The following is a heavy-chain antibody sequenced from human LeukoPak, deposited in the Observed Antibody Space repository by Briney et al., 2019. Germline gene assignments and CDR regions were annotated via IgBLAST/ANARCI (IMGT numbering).Heavy chain of an antibody. CDR1: GFAFSNYA. V-gene: IGHV3-23*01. CDR3: AKCGYSYGNDAFDI. J-gene: IGHJ3*02. D-gene: IGHD5-18*01. Sequence: GGSLRLSCEASGFAFSNYAMSWVRQAPGKGLEWVSYIRCGGGKKHYTDFVKGRFTTSRDNSKNTLYLQMNNVRAEDTAVYYCAKCGYSYGNDAFDIWGQGTLVTVSS. CDR2: IRCGGGKK.